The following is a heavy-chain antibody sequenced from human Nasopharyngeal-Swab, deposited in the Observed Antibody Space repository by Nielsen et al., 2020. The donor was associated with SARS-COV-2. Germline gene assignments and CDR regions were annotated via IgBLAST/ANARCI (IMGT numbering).Heavy chain of an antibody. CDR2: INPSGGST. CDR3: ARGARFAVDYFDY. Sequence: GSTLRLSCTVSGCSFTRYYMHWVRQAPGQGLEWMGIINPSGGSTSYAQKFQGRVKMTRDTSTSTLYMELSSLRFEDTAVYYCARGARFAVDYFDYWGQGTLVTVSS. V-gene: IGHV1-46*01. D-gene: IGHD6-19*01. J-gene: IGHJ4*02. CDR1: GCSFTRYY.